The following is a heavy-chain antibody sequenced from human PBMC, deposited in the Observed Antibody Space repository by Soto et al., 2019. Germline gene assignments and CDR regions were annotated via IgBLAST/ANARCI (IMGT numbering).Heavy chain of an antibody. CDR2: INPNSGGT. V-gene: IGHV1-2*02. D-gene: IGHD5-18*01. CDR3: TATWIQLTHYHARQNYYIMYV. CDR1: GYTITGYY. J-gene: IGHJ6*02. Sequence: ASVKVSCKASGYTITGYYMHWVRQAPGQGLEWMGWINPNSGGTNYAQKCQGRVTMTRDTAISTAYMELSRLRADDTAVHYCTATWIQLTHYHARQNYYIMYVCGQGTPVTFS.